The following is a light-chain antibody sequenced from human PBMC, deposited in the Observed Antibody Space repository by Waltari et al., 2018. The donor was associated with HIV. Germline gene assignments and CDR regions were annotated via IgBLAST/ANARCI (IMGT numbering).Light chain of an antibody. J-gene: IGLJ2*01. Sequence: QSALTQPPSASGSPGQSVTLSCTGTSSDLGGYNHVSWHQQHPDKAPKLMIYDVIKRPSGVPDRFSGSKSGNTASLTVSGLQPEDEADYYCSSHAGSKVVFGGGTRLTVL. CDR2: DVI. V-gene: IGLV2-8*01. CDR3: SSHAGSKVV. CDR1: SSDLGGYNH.